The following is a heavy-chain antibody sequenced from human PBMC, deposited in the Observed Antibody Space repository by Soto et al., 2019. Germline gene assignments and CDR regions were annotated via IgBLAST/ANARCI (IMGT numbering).Heavy chain of an antibody. CDR2: ISGYNGNT. J-gene: IGHJ4*02. D-gene: IGHD6-19*01. V-gene: IGHV1-18*04. CDR1: GYTFNTYG. CDR3: ARAVPLDY. Sequence: QVQLVQSGPEVKKPGASVQVSCKASGYTFNTYGISWVRQALGQGLEWMGWISGYNGNTNYAQNLQDRVTLTIDTSTGTAYMELRSLRSDDTALYYCARAVPLDYWGQGTLVTVSS.